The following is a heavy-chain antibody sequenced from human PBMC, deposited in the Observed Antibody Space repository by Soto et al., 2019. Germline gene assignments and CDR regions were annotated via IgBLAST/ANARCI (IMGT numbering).Heavy chain of an antibody. CDR2: IWYDGSNK. J-gene: IGHJ3*02. D-gene: IGHD3-22*01. V-gene: IGHV3-33*01. CDR3: ARSETKYYDSSGYLELIDI. CDR1: GFTFSSYG. Sequence: QMHLVESGGGVVQPGRSLRLSCAASGFTFSSYGMHWVRQAPGKGLEWVALIWYDGSNKHYADSVKGRFTISRDNSKNTLYLQMNSLRVEDTAVYYCARSETKYYDSSGYLELIDIWGQGTMVTVSS.